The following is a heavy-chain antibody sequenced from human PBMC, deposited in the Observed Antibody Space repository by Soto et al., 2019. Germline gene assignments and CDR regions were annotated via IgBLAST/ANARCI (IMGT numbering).Heavy chain of an antibody. CDR3: VLGMATYRGRDY. J-gene: IGHJ4*02. CDR1: GYSISSGYY. CDR2: VYHSGSI. D-gene: IGHD5-12*01. V-gene: IGHV4-38-2*01. Sequence: ASETVSLTCAVSGYSISSGYYWGWIRQPPGKGLVWIGSVYHSGSIYYNPSLKSRVTISVDTSKNQFSLKLSTVTAADTAVYYCVLGMATYRGRDYWGQGTLVTVSS.